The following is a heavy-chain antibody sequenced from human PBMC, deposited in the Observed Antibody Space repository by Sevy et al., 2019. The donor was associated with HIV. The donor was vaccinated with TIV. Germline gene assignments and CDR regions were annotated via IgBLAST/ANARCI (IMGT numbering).Heavy chain of an antibody. CDR2: ISNSGTYI. J-gene: IGHJ3*02. CDR3: ARYEEDTTLVSAFDI. D-gene: IGHD5-18*01. CDR1: GFTFSNYI. Sequence: GGSLRLSCAASGFTFSNYIINWVRQAPGKGLEWVSSISNSGTYIYYADSVKGRFTISRDNAKNSLYLQMNSLRAEDTAVYYCARYEEDTTLVSAFDIWGQGTMVTVSS. V-gene: IGHV3-21*01.